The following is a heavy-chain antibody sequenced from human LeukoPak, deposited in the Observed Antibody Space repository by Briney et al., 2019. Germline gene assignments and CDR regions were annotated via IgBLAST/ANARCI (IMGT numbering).Heavy chain of an antibody. Sequence: GGSLRLSCAASGFTFSSYAMSWVRQAPGKGLEWVSAISGSGASTYYADSVKGRFTISRDNSKNTLYLQMNSLRAEDTAVYYCAQPSHYYDSSGSPYYFDYWGQGTLVTVSS. V-gene: IGHV3-23*01. J-gene: IGHJ4*02. CDR1: GFTFSSYA. CDR2: ISGSGAST. CDR3: AQPSHYYDSSGSPYYFDY. D-gene: IGHD3-22*01.